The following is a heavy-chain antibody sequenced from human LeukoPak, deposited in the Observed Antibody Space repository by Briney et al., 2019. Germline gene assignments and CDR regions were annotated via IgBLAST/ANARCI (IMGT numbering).Heavy chain of an antibody. CDR3: ARGRDRSKAGDH. V-gene: IGHV4-34*01. D-gene: IGHD5-24*01. J-gene: IGHJ4*02. CDR2: IHPYGTF. CDR1: GGSCSDYY. Sequence: SETLSLTCAVYGGSCSDYYCSWIRQPPGKGLEWIGEIHPYGTFYYNSSLSSRLTISIDTSKTQFSLRLTSVTAADTAFYYCARGRDRSKAGDHWGQGTLVTVSS.